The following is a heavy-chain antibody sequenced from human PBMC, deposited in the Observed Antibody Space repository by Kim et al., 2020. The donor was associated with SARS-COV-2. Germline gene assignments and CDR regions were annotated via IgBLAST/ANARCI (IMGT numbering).Heavy chain of an antibody. CDR3: ATRGERNDKYYYASAAFDI. CDR1: GGSISSSNW. D-gene: IGHD3-22*01. CDR2: IYHSGST. J-gene: IGHJ3*02. Sequence: SETLSLTCAVSGGSISSSNWWSWVRQPPGKGLEWIGEIYHSGSTNYNPSLKRRVTISVDKSKNQFSLKLSSVTAADTAVYYCATRGERNDKYYYASAAFDIWGQGTLVTVSS. V-gene: IGHV4-4*02.